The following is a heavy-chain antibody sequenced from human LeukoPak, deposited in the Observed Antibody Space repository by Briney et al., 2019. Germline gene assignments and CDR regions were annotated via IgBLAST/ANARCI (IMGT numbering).Heavy chain of an antibody. CDR2: ISGSGGST. Sequence: GGSLRLSCAASGFTFSSYAMSWVRQAPGKGLEWVSGISGSGGSTYYADSVKGRFTISRDNSKNTLNLQMNSLRAEDTAVYYCAKDRVVVVAATHYDYWGQGTLVTVSS. CDR1: GFTFSSYA. D-gene: IGHD2-15*01. J-gene: IGHJ4*02. CDR3: AKDRVVVVAATHYDY. V-gene: IGHV3-23*01.